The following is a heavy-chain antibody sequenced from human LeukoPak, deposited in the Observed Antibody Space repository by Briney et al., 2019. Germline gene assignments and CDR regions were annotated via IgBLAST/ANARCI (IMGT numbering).Heavy chain of an antibody. Sequence: GGSLRLSCAASGFTFDDYVMHWVRQAPGKGLEWVSGISWNSGIIGYADSVKGRFTISRDNAKNSLYLQMNSLRAEATALYYCAKDVVAYYGMDVWGQGTTVTVSS. J-gene: IGHJ6*02. CDR3: AKDVVAYYGMDV. CDR2: ISWNSGII. V-gene: IGHV3-9*01. D-gene: IGHD2-15*01. CDR1: GFTFDDYV.